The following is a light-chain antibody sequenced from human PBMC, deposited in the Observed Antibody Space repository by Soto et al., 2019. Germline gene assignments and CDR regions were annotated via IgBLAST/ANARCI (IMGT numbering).Light chain of an antibody. CDR2: DAS. V-gene: IGKV3-15*01. CDR1: RGISSN. CDR3: HQYNNWPPWT. J-gene: IGKJ1*01. Sequence: IVMTQSPATLSVSPGERATLSCRASRGISSNLAWYQQKPGQAPRLLTYDASTRATGIPARSSGSGSGTEFTLTISSLQSEDFAVYYCHQYNNWPPWTFGQGTKVDIK.